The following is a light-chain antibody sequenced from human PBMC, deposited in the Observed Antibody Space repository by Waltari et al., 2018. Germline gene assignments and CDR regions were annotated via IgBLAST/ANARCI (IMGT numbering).Light chain of an antibody. CDR1: KLGYQY. V-gene: IGLV3-1*01. CDR3: QTWDSSSYV. Sequence: SYELTQPPSVSVSPGQAVSITCSGKKLGYQYVNWYQQKAGQSPVLVIYEDTKRPSGIPGRLSASNSGNTATLTISETQAMDEADYYCQTWDSSSYVFGTGTTVTVL. J-gene: IGLJ1*01. CDR2: EDT.